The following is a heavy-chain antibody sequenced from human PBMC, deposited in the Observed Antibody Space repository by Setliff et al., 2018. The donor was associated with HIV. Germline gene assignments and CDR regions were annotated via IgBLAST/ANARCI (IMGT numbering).Heavy chain of an antibody. D-gene: IGHD3-22*01. CDR3: ARAADSYDTTNYHFTYYYYMDV. CDR2: IIPILDVT. V-gene: IGHV1-69*10. CDR1: GGTLSSYA. J-gene: IGHJ6*03. Sequence: SVKVSCKASGGTLSSYAVSWVRQAPGQGLEWMGGIIPILDVTTSAQKFQGRLTITADKSTSTAYMELSSLRSEDTAVYYCARAADSYDTTNYHFTYYYYMDVWAKGPRSPSP.